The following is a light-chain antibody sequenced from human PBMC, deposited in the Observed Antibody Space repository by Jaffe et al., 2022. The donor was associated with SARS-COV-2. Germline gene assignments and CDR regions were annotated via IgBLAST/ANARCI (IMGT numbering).Light chain of an antibody. V-gene: IGLV3-25*03. CDR3: QSADSSGTFVV. J-gene: IGLJ2*01. CDR2: KDS. Sequence: SYELTQPPSVSVSPGQTAGITCSGDALPTQYTYWYQQKPGQAPLLVIYKDSERPSGIPERFSGSSSGTTVTLTINGVEAEDEADYHCQSADSSGTFVVFGGGTRLTVL. CDR1: ALPTQY.